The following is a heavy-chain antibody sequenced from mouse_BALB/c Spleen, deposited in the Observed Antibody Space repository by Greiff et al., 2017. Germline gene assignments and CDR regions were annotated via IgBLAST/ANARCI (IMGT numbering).Heavy chain of an antibody. Sequence: EVMLVESGGGLVKPGGSLKLSCAASGFTFSDYYMYWVRQTPEKRLEWVATISDGGSYTYYPDSVKGRFTISRDNAKNNLYLQMSSLKSEDTAMYYCARGGRYDGEDYWGQGTTLTVSS. J-gene: IGHJ2*01. D-gene: IGHD2-14*01. V-gene: IGHV5-4*02. CDR1: GFTFSDYY. CDR2: ISDGGSYT. CDR3: ARGGRYDGEDY.